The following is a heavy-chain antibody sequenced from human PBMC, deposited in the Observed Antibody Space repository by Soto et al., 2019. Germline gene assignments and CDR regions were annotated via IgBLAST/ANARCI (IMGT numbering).Heavy chain of an antibody. Sequence: EVQILESGGGLVQPGGSLRLSCAASGFTFSSYAMYWVRQAPGKGLAWVSGISDSGTGTYYADSVKGRFTISRDNSKNTVYLQMKSRRAEDTAVYYCAKDHTVVIRDAFDIWGQGTMVNVSS. J-gene: IGHJ3*02. CDR2: ISDSGTGT. CDR1: GFTFSSYA. CDR3: AKDHTVVIRDAFDI. V-gene: IGHV3-23*01. D-gene: IGHD3-22*01.